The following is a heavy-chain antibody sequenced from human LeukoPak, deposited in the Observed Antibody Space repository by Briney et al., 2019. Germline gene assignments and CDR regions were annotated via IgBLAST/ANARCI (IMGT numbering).Heavy chain of an antibody. V-gene: IGHV3-21*01. CDR3: ARGYVAASGRYYFDS. CDR1: GFTFTSYC. D-gene: IGHD6-13*01. CDR2: VSSSSTYI. Sequence: GGSLRLSCAASGFTFTSYCMNWVRQAPGKGLEWVSCVSSSSTYIYYADSVKGRFTIPRDNAKNSLYLQMNSLRAEDTAVYYCARGYVAASGRYYFDSWGQGTLVTVSS. J-gene: IGHJ4*02.